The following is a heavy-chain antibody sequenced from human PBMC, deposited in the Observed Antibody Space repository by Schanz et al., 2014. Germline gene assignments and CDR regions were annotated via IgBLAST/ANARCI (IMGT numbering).Heavy chain of an antibody. CDR1: GYTFTGHY. CDR2: INPGPGGA. D-gene: IGHD5-12*01. J-gene: IGHJ5*02. V-gene: IGHV1-2*06. Sequence: QIQLVQSGPEVKEPGASVMVSCKASGYTFTGHYIQWVRQAPGQGLEWMGRINPGPGGATYAQNFRGRVTMTRDTSITTAYMELSNLGSDDTAVYYCARGMSGYDCPDLWGQGTLLAVSS. CDR3: ARGMSGYDCPDL.